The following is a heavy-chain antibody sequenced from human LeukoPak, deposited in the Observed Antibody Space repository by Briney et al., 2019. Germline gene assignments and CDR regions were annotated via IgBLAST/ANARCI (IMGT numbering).Heavy chain of an antibody. Sequence: ASVKVSCKASGYTFTSYAMNWVRQAPGQGLEWMGWINTNTGNPTYAQGFTGRFVFSLDTSVSTAYLQISSLKAEDTAVYYCARDSPPTANWGSIDFDYWGQGTLVTVSS. CDR3: ARDSPPTANWGSIDFDY. J-gene: IGHJ4*02. V-gene: IGHV7-4-1*02. CDR2: INTNTGNP. D-gene: IGHD7-27*01. CDR1: GYTFTSYA.